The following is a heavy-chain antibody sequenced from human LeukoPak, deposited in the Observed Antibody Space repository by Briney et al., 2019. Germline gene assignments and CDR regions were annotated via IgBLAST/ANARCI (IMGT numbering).Heavy chain of an antibody. D-gene: IGHD3-22*01. CDR2: INPSGGST. V-gene: IGHV1-46*01. Sequence: ASVKVSCKASGYTFTSYYMHWVRQAPGQGLEWMGIINPSGGSTSYAQKFQGRVTMTRDTSTSTVYMELSSLRSEDTAVYYCARDNYYYDSSGYYIQTPDYWGQGTLVTVSS. CDR1: GYTFTSYY. CDR3: ARDNYYYDSSGYYIQTPDY. J-gene: IGHJ4*02.